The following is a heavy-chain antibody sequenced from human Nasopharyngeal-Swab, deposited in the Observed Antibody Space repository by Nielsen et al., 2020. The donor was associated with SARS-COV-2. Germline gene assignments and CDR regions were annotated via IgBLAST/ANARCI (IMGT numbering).Heavy chain of an antibody. J-gene: IGHJ4*02. Sequence: GESLKISCAASGFTFSDYYMSWIRQAPGKGLEWVSYISSSGSTIYYADSVKGRLTISRDNAKNSLYLQMNSLRAEDTSVYYCAREAIYDSSGYGLDYWGQGTLVTVSS. V-gene: IGHV3-11*04. CDR3: AREAIYDSSGYGLDY. CDR1: GFTFSDYY. D-gene: IGHD3-22*01. CDR2: ISSSGSTI.